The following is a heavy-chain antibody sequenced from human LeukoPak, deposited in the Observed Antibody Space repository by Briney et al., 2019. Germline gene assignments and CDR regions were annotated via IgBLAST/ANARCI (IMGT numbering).Heavy chain of an antibody. D-gene: IGHD2-2*01. V-gene: IGHV4-59*11. CDR1: GGSLSSHF. CDR2: IYYTGTT. CDR3: ARFSSDCSTASCYLTY. Sequence: SETLSLTCTVPGGSLSSHFWSWIRQPPGKGRELIGHIYYTGTTYYNPSPNSRVTISLDTSTNQRSFSLSSVTAADTAVYYCARFSSDCSTASCYLTYWGQGPLVTVSS. J-gene: IGHJ4*02.